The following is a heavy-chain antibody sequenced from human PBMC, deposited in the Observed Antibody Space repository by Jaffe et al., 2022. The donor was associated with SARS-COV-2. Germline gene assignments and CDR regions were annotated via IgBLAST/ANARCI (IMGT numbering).Heavy chain of an antibody. V-gene: IGHV4-4*09. Sequence: QVQLQESGPGLVKPSETLSLTCTVSGGSLTDSYWTWIRQPPGKGLEWLGYIHHTGSTNYNPSLKSRLTMSVDKANNRFSLKLTSVTPADTAVYFCARSPNWYWLDPWGQGTLVTVSS. J-gene: IGHJ5*02. D-gene: IGHD1-1*01. CDR1: GGSLTDSY. CDR3: ARSPNWYWLDP. CDR2: IHHTGST.